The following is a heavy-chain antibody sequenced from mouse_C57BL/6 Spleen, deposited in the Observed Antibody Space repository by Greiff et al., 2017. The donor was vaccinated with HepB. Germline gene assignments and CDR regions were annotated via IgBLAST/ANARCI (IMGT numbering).Heavy chain of an antibody. CDR3: ASGYYGSSSAWFAY. CDR2: IDPNSGGT. CDR1: GYTFTSYW. V-gene: IGHV1-72*01. J-gene: IGHJ3*01. D-gene: IGHD1-1*01. Sequence: VQLQESGAELVKPGASVKLSCKASGYTFTSYWMHWVKQRPGRGLEWIGRIDPNSGGTKYNEKFESKATLTVDNPSSTAYMQLSSLTSEDSAVYYWASGYYGSSSAWFAYWGQGTLVTVAA.